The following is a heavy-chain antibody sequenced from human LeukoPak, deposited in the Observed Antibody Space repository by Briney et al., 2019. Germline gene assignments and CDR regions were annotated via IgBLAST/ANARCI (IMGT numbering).Heavy chain of an antibody. CDR2: ISYDGSIK. CDR1: GFTFSSYG. Sequence: GRSLRLSCAASGFTFSSYGMHWVRQAPGKGLEWVAVISYDGSIKYYADSVKGRFTISRDNSKNTLYLQMNSLRAEDTAVYYCAREGDDDAFDIWGQGTMVTVSS. V-gene: IGHV3-30*03. CDR3: AREGDDDAFDI. D-gene: IGHD5-24*01. J-gene: IGHJ3*02.